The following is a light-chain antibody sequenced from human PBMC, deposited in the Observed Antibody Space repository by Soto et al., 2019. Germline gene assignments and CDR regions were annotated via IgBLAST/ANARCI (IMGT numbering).Light chain of an antibody. CDR2: AAS. Sequence: DIQMTQSPSSLSASVGDRVTITCRASQSISSYLNWYQQKPGKAPKLLIYAASSLQSGVPSRFSGSGSGTDFPLTISSLQPEDFATYYCQQRYSTPPTFGQGTKLEIK. CDR3: QQRYSTPPT. J-gene: IGKJ2*01. CDR1: QSISSY. V-gene: IGKV1-39*01.